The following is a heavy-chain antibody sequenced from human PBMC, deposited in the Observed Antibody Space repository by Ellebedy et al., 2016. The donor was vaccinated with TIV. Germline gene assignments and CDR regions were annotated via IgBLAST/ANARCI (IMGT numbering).Heavy chain of an antibody. V-gene: IGHV2-5*01. CDR2: IYSNDDK. D-gene: IGHD3-22*01. CDR1: GFSLSTSGVG. Sequence: SGPTLVKPTQTLTLTFTFSGFSLSTSGVGVAWIRQPPGKALEWLALIYSNDDKRYSPSLKSRLTITKDTSKNQVVLTMTNMDPVETATYYCAHRPYYYDSSGYYNYWGQGTLVTVSS. CDR3: AHRPYYYDSSGYYNY. J-gene: IGHJ4*02.